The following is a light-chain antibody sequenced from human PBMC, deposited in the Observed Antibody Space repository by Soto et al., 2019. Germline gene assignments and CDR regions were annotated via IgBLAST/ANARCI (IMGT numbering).Light chain of an antibody. V-gene: IGKV3-20*01. J-gene: IGKJ1*01. Sequence: EIVFTQSPGTLSLSPRDRATLSCRASQSVSNNYLAWYQQKAGQAPRLLIYGASNRAGGIPDRFSGNGSEKAFTLTISRREPEDLAVYYCQKYVSSGPFGQGPKV. CDR3: QKYVSSGP. CDR2: GAS. CDR1: QSVSNNY.